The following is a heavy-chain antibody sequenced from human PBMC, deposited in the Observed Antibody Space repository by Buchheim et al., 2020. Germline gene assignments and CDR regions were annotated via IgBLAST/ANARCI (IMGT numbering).Heavy chain of an antibody. D-gene: IGHD5-18*01. V-gene: IGHV3-30*18. J-gene: IGHJ6*02. CDR3: AKDSTVDTAMVRYYGMDV. Sequence: QVQLVESGGGVVQPGRSLRLSCAASGFTFSSYGMHWVRQAPGKGLEWVAVISYDGSNKYYADSVKGRFTISRDNSKNTLYLQMNSLRAEDTAVYYCAKDSTVDTAMVRYYGMDVWGQGTT. CDR1: GFTFSSYG. CDR2: ISYDGSNK.